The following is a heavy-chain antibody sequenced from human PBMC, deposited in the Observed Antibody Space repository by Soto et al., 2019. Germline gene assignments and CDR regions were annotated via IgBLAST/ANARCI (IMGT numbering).Heavy chain of an antibody. CDR2: IIPIFGTA. CDR1: GGTFSSYA. J-gene: IGHJ6*02. D-gene: IGHD2-2*01. CDR3: ARGRGYCISTSCYDYYYGMDV. V-gene: IGHV1-69*13. Sequence: GASVKVSCKASGGTFSSYAISWVRQAPGQGLEWMGGIIPIFGTANYAQKFQGRVTITADESTSTAYMELSSLRSEDTAVYYCARGRGYCISTSCYDYYYGMDVWGQGTTVTVSS.